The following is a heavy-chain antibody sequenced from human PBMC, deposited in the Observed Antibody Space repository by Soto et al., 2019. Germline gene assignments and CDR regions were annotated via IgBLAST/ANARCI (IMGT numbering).Heavy chain of an antibody. J-gene: IGHJ6*03. CDR3: ASPMSNYYSHNYMDV. D-gene: IGHD3-22*01. V-gene: IGHV3-74*01. Sequence: EVQLVESGGGLVQPGGSLRLSCAASGFTFSSYWMHWVRHTPGMGLVWVSRINTDGRSTNYADSVKGRFTISRDNAQKPLYMQMNSLRAEDTAVYYCASPMSNYYSHNYMDVWGKGTTVTVSS. CDR1: GFTFSSYW. CDR2: INTDGRST.